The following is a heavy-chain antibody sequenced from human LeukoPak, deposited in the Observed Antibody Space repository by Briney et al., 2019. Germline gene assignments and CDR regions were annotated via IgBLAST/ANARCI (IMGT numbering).Heavy chain of an antibody. V-gene: IGHV3-23*01. Sequence: GGSLRLSCAASGFTFSSYAMSWVRQAPGKGLEWVSAISGSGGSTFYADSVKGRFTISRDNAKNSLYLQMSSLRAEDTAVYYCARGKRWLQFENAFDMWGQGTMVTVSS. J-gene: IGHJ3*02. CDR2: ISGSGGST. CDR1: GFTFSSYA. D-gene: IGHD5-24*01. CDR3: ARGKRWLQFENAFDM.